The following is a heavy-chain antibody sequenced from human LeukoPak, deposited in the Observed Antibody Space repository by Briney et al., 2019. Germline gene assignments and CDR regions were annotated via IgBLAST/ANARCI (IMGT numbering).Heavy chain of an antibody. V-gene: IGHV4-59*01. CDR1: GGSISSYY. J-gene: IGHJ4*02. D-gene: IGHD3-10*01. CDR3: ARLMVRGAAYFDY. Sequence: SETLSLTCTVSGGSISSYYWSWIRQPPGKGLEWIGYIYYSGSTNYNPSLKSRVTISVDTSKNQFSLKLSSVTAADTAVYYCARLMVRGAAYFDYWGQGTLVTVSS. CDR2: IYYSGST.